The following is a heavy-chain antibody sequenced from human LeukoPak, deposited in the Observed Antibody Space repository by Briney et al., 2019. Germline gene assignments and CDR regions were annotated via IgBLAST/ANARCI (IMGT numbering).Heavy chain of an antibody. D-gene: IGHD6-13*01. CDR1: GGSICSGGYS. CDR3: ARSAAGTGAFDI. J-gene: IGHJ3*02. CDR2: IYYTGST. V-gene: IGHV4-30-2*01. Sequence: SQTLSLTCAVSGGSICSGGYSCSWIRQPPGKGLESIGYIYYTGSTYFNPSLENRVTISVDRSKNQCSLKLSSVTAADTAVYYCARSAAGTGAFDIWGQGTMVTVSS.